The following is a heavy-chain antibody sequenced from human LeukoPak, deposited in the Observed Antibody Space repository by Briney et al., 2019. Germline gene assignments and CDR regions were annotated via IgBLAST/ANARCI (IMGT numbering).Heavy chain of an antibody. CDR2: IYYSGST. CDR1: GGSISSSSYY. CDR3: ARVSRSNYYYMDV. J-gene: IGHJ6*03. V-gene: IGHV4-39*07. Sequence: SETLSLTSTVYGGSISSSSYYWGSIRQPPGKGLEWIGSIYYSGSTYYNPSLKTRVTISVDTSKNQFSLKLSSVTAADTAVYYCARVSRSNYYYMDVWGKGTTVTVSS.